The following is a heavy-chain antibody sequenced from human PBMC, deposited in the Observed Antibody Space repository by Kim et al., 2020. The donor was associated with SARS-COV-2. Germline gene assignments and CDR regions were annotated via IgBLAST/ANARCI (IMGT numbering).Heavy chain of an antibody. CDR1: GFTFDDYA. V-gene: IGHV3-9*01. Sequence: GGSLRLSCAASGFTFDDYAMHWVRQAPGKGLEWVSGISWNSGSIGYADSVKGRFTISRDNAKNSLYLQMNSLRAEDTALYYCAKVPLAVAGNAFDIWGQG. CDR2: ISWNSGSI. D-gene: IGHD6-19*01. CDR3: AKVPLAVAGNAFDI. J-gene: IGHJ3*02.